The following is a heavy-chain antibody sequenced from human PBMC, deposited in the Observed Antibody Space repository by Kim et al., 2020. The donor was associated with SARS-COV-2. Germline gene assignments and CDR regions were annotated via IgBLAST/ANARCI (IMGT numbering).Heavy chain of an antibody. V-gene: IGHV7-4-1*02. D-gene: IGHD3-22*01. CDR1: GYTFTSYA. J-gene: IGHJ5*02. Sequence: ASVKVSCKASGYTFTSYAMNLVRQAPGQGLEWMGWIKTNTGNPTYAQGFTGRFVFSLDTSVSTAYLQISSLKAEDTAVYYCARVWLFGVLWFDPWGQGTLVTVSS. CDR2: IKTNTGNP. CDR3: ARVWLFGVLWFDP.